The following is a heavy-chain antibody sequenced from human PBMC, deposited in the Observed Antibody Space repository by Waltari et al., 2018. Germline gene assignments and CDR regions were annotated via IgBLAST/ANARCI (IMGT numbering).Heavy chain of an antibody. D-gene: IGHD1-20*01. CDR2: IRYDGSNK. Sequence: QVQLVESGGGVVQPGGSLRLSCAASGFTFSSYGMHWVRQAPGKGLEWVAFIRYDGSNKYYADSVKGRFTISRDNSKNTLYLQMNSLKTEDTAVYYCTEVYSVWGKGTTVTVSS. V-gene: IGHV3-30*02. J-gene: IGHJ6*04. CDR1: GFTFSSYG. CDR3: TEVYSV.